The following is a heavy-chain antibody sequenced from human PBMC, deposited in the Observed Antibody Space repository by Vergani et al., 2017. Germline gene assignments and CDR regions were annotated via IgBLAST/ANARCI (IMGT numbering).Heavy chain of an antibody. CDR1: GFTFSSYS. Sequence: EVQLVESGGGLVQPGGSLRLSCAASGFTFSSYSMNWVRQAPGKGLEWVSSISSSSSYIYYADSVKGRFTISRDNAKNSLYLQMNSLRAEDTAVYYCARDRHDYGDYDDAFDIWGQGTMVTVSS. CDR3: ARDRHDYGDYDDAFDI. CDR2: ISSSSSYI. D-gene: IGHD4-17*01. J-gene: IGHJ3*02. V-gene: IGHV3-21*01.